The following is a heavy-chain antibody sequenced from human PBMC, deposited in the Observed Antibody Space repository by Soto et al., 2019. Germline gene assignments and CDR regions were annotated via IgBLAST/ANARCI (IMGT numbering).Heavy chain of an antibody. Sequence: TSETLSLTCTVSGGSISSGGYYWSWIRQHPGKGLEWIGYIYYSGSTNYNPSLKSRVTISVDTSKNQFSLKLSSVTAADTAVYYCARSQLPRGFDPWGQGTLVTVSS. D-gene: IGHD6-6*01. CDR2: IYYSGST. J-gene: IGHJ5*02. CDR1: GGSISSGGYY. CDR3: ARSQLPRGFDP. V-gene: IGHV4-31*03.